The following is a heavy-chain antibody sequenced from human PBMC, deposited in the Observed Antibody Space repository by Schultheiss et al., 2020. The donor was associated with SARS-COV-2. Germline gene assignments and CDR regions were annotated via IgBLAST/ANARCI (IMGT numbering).Heavy chain of an antibody. D-gene: IGHD5-18*01. J-gene: IGHJ4*02. CDR2: ISAYNGNT. CDR1: GYTFDIYG. CDR3: ARDRGYTFAYAYFDY. Sequence: ASVKVSCEASGYTFDIYGLTWVRQAPGQGLEWMGWISAYNGNTKYAQKLQGRVTMTTDTSTSTAYMELRSLRSDDTAVYYCARDRGYTFAYAYFDYWGQGTLVTVSS. V-gene: IGHV1-18*01.